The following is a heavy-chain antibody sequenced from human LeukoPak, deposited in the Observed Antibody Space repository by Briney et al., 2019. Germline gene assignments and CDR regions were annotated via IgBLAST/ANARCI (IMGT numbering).Heavy chain of an antibody. CDR1: GGTFSSYA. J-gene: IGHJ3*02. CDR3: ARSEPVGAYDI. Sequence: SVKVSCKASGGTFSSYAISWVRQAPGQGLEWMGRIIPILGIANHAQKFQGRVTITADKSTSTAYMELSSLRSEDTAVYYCARSEPVGAYDIWGQGTMVTVSS. CDR2: IIPILGIA. V-gene: IGHV1-69*04. D-gene: IGHD1-26*01.